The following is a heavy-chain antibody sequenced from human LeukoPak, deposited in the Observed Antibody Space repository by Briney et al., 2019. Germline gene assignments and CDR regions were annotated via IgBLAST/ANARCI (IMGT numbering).Heavy chain of an antibody. J-gene: IGHJ4*02. D-gene: IGHD5-18*01. V-gene: IGHV4-38-2*02. CDR2: IYHSGDT. CDR1: GYSVSSGYY. CDR3: ARSPAGIQLWLYYFDY. Sequence: SETLSLTCTVSGYSVSSGYYWGWIRQPPGKGLEWIASIYHSGDTYYNPSLRSRVAISLDTSKNQLSLKLSSVTAADTAVYYCARSPAGIQLWLYYFDYWGQGTLVTVSS.